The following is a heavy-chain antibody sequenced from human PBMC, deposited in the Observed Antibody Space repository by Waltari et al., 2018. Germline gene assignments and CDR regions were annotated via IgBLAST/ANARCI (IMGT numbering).Heavy chain of an antibody. CDR3: ARLPISLGVGSVFDI. J-gene: IGHJ3*02. D-gene: IGHD2-15*01. CDR1: GGSISSSTYY. CDR2: IYYSGST. Sequence: QMQLQVSGPGLVKPSEPLSLTCTVSGGSISSSTYYWGWTRQPPGKGLEWIGNIYYSGSTYYKPSLKSRLTISVDTSKNQFSLNLRSVTAADTAVYYCARLPISLGVGSVFDIWGQGTMVTVSS. V-gene: IGHV4-39*01.